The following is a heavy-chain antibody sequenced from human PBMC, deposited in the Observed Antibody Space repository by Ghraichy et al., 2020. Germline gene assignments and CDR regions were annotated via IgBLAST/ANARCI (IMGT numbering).Heavy chain of an antibody. V-gene: IGHV3-15*01. CDR2: IKSKTDGGTT. J-gene: IGHJ4*02. D-gene: IGHD3-9*01. CDR3: TTVYDIFPGYWDFDY. CDR1: GFTFSNAW. Sequence: GESLNITCAASGFTFSNAWMSWVRQAPGKGLEWVGRIKSKTDGGTTDYAAPVKGRFTIPRDDSKNKLYLKMNSLKTEDTAVYYCTTVYDIFPGYWDFDYWCQGTLVTVTS.